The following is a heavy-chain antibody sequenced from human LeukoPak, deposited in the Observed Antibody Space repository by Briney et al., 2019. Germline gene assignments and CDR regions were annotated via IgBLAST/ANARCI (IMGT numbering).Heavy chain of an antibody. V-gene: IGHV3-23*01. D-gene: IGHD3-22*01. Sequence: GGFLRLTCAVSGITLSNYGMSCVRQAPGKGLEWVAGISGRGGGTNYADSVKGRFTISRANSKNTLYLQMNSLRAEDTAVYFCAKRGVVIRVILVGFHKEAYYFDSWGQGALVTVSS. CDR1: GITLSNYG. J-gene: IGHJ4*02. CDR3: AKRGVVIRVILVGFHKEAYYFDS. CDR2: ISGRGGGT.